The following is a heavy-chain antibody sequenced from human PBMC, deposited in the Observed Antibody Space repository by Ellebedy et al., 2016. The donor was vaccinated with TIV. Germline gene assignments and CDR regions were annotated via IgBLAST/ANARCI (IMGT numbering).Heavy chain of an antibody. CDR1: GFTFSSYA. D-gene: IGHD3-3*01. Sequence: PGGSLRLSCAASGFTFSSYAMHWVRQAPGKGLEWVAVISNDGSNKYYADSVKGRFTISRDNSKNMLYLQMNSLRPEDTAIFYCARDLDDFWSGFSNGMDVWGQGTTLTVSS. J-gene: IGHJ6*02. V-gene: IGHV3-30-3*01. CDR3: ARDLDDFWSGFSNGMDV. CDR2: ISNDGSNK.